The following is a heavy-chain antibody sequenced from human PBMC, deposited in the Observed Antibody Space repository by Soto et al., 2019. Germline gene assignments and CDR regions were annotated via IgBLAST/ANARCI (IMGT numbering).Heavy chain of an antibody. D-gene: IGHD3-22*01. CDR3: AGGLMTYYYDSSGYPPGY. V-gene: IGHV4-34*01. Sequence: PSETLSLTCAVYGGSFSGYYWSWIRQPPGKGLEWIGEINHSGSTNYNPSLKSRVTISVDTSKNQFSLKLSSVTAADTAVYYCAGGLMTYYYDSSGYPPGYWGQGTLVTVSS. CDR2: INHSGST. J-gene: IGHJ4*02. CDR1: GGSFSGYY.